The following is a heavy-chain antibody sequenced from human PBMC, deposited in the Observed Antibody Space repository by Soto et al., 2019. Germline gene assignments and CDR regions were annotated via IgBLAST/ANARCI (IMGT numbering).Heavy chain of an antibody. D-gene: IGHD1-1*01. V-gene: IGHV3-53*01. CDR1: GFTVSSNY. Sequence: GGSLRLSCAASGFTVSSNYMSWVRQAPGKGLEWVSVLYSSGSTYYADSVKGRFTISRDNSKNTLYLQMDTLRAEDTAVYYCARDGIQLWGYFDCWGQGTPVTVSS. CDR3: ARDGIQLWGYFDC. CDR2: LYSSGST. J-gene: IGHJ4*02.